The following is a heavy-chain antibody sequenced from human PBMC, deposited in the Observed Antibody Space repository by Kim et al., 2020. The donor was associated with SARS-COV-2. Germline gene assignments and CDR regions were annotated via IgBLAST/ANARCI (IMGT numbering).Heavy chain of an antibody. D-gene: IGHD3-22*01. J-gene: IGHJ3*01. Sequence: GGSLRLSCAASGFTFRDYTMNWVRQAPGKGLEWVSSITSSTRSILYSDSVKGRFTISRDNANNSLFLQMNSLRPEDTAVYYCARDVAPSYYYDSSDYAAVGFDFWGKGHWSPSLQ. CDR3: ARDVAPSYYYDSSDYAAVGFDF. CDR1: GFTFRDYT. V-gene: IGHV3-21*01. CDR2: ITSSTRSI.